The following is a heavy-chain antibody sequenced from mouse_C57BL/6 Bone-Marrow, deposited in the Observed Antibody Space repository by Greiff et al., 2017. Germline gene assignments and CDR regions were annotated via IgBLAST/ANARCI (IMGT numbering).Heavy chain of an antibody. CDR1: GYTFTSYG. Sequence: QVQLQQSGAELARPGASVKLSCKASGYTFTSYGISWVKQRTGQGLEWIGEIYPRSGNTYYNEKFKGKATLTADKSSSTAYMELRSLTSEDSAVYFCARGSYPWFAYWGQGTLVTVSA. CDR2: IYPRSGNT. CDR3: ARGSYPWFAY. V-gene: IGHV1-81*01. D-gene: IGHD2-12*01. J-gene: IGHJ3*01.